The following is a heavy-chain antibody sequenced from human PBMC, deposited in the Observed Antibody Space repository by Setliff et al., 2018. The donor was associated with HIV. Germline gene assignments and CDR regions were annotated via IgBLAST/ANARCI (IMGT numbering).Heavy chain of an antibody. Sequence: SETLSLTCTVSGGSISSFFWSWIRQPPGKGLEWIGHISYSGSTNYNPSLKSRVTMSVDTSKNQFSLRLNSVTAADTAIYYCARPTTGLGGGAAFDIWGQGTMVTVSS. V-gene: IGHV4-59*08. D-gene: IGHD2-8*01. CDR2: ISYSGST. CDR3: ARPTTGLGGGAAFDI. J-gene: IGHJ3*02. CDR1: GGSISSFF.